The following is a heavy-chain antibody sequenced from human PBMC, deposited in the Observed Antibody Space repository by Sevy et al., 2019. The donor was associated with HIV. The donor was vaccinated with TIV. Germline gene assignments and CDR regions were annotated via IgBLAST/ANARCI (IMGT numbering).Heavy chain of an antibody. J-gene: IGHJ6*02. CDR3: ARDSSTGISVHGVFTYGMDV. CDR2: VNYRGST. D-gene: IGHD3-3*01. Sequence: SETLSLTCAVSGGSISSYYWTWIRQPPGKGLEWIGYVNYRGSTNYNPSLKSRLTMSVDISKNQFSLRLTSVTAADTAVYCCARDSSTGISVHGVFTYGMDVWGQGTTVTVSS. V-gene: IGHV4-59*01. CDR1: GGSISSYY.